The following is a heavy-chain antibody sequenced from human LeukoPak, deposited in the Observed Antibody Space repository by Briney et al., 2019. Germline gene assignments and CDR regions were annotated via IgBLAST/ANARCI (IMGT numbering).Heavy chain of an antibody. CDR2: IYYSGST. D-gene: IGHD4-17*01. J-gene: IGHJ4*02. Sequence: SETLSLTCTVSGGSISSSSYYWGWIRQPPGKGLEWIGSIYYSGSTYHNSSLKSRVTISIDTSKNQFSLKLSSVTAADTAVYYCARVLGSCGDYPCYFDYWGQGTLVTVSS. CDR1: GGSISSSSYY. CDR3: ARVLGSCGDYPCYFDY. V-gene: IGHV4-39*07.